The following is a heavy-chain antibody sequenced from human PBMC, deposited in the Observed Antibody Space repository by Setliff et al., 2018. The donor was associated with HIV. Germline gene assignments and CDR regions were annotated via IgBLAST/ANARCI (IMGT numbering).Heavy chain of an antibody. V-gene: IGHV5-51*01. CDR3: AKRRRAPGTADLEAF. D-gene: IGHD2-21*02. CDR2: IYPGDSVT. Sequence: ESLKISCRASGYAFDNYWIGWVRQMPGKGLEWMGVIYPGDSVTRYGPSFQGQVTISADRSISTAYLQWSSLRASDTAVYYCAKRRRAPGTADLEAFWGQGTLVTVSS. CDR1: GYAFDNYW. J-gene: IGHJ4*02.